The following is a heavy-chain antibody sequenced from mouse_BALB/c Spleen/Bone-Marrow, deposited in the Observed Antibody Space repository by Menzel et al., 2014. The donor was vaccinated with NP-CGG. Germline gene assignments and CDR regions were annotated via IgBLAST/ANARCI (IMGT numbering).Heavy chain of an antibody. V-gene: IGHV1-82*01. CDR3: ARSGYGNYVDY. J-gene: IGHJ2*03. CDR2: IYPGDGNT. Sequence: QVQLKESGPELAKPGASVKIACKVSGYPFSSSWMNWVKQRPGQGLEWIGRIYPGDGNTNYNGKFKGKATLTADKSSSTASMHLSSLTSVDSAVYFCARSGYGNYVDYWGQGTSLTVSS. D-gene: IGHD2-10*02. CDR1: GYPFSSSW.